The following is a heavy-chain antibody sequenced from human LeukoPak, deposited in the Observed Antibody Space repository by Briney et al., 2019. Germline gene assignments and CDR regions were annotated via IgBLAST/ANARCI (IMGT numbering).Heavy chain of an antibody. CDR3: ARTKIPLYDGSLDY. CDR1: GFSFSSYA. V-gene: IGHV3-23*01. Sequence: GGSLRLSCAASGFSFSSYAMSWVRQAPGKGLEWVSALSGTGRSTYYADSVRGRFTISRDNSKNTLFLQVNSLRAEDTALYYCARTKIPLYDGSLDYWGQGTLVTVSS. CDR2: LSGTGRST. J-gene: IGHJ4*02. D-gene: IGHD1-14*01.